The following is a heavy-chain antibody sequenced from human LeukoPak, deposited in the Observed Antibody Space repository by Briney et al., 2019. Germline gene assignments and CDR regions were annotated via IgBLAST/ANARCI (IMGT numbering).Heavy chain of an antibody. CDR3: ARGGYSGSSRLKYFQH. J-gene: IGHJ1*01. V-gene: IGHV1-8*01. CDR1: GYTFTSYD. Sequence: GASVKVSCKASGYTFTSYDINWVRQATGQGLEWMGWMNLNSGNTGYAQKFQGRVTMTRNTSISTAYMELSSLRSEDTAVYYCARGGYSGSSRLKYFQHWGQGTLVTVSS. D-gene: IGHD1-26*01. CDR2: MNLNSGNT.